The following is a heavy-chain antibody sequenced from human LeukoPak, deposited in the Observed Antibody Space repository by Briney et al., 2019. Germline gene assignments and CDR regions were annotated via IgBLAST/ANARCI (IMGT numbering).Heavy chain of an antibody. J-gene: IGHJ3*02. CDR1: GCTFTSYG. Sequence: GASVKVSCKASGCTFTSYGISWVGQAPGQGLEGMGWISSYNGNTNYAQKLQGRVTMTTDTSTSTAYMELRSLRSDDTAVYYCARERVYNWNYAGFIEGADGNDAFDIWGQGTMVTVSS. V-gene: IGHV1-18*01. CDR2: ISSYNGNT. D-gene: IGHD1-7*01. CDR3: ARERVYNWNYAGFIEGADGNDAFDI.